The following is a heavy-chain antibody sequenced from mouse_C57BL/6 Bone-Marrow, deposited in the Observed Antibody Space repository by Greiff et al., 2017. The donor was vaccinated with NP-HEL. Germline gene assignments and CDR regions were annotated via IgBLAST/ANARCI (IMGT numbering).Heavy chain of an antibody. J-gene: IGHJ3*01. V-gene: IGHV2-2*01. D-gene: IGHD2-3*01. CDR3: ARLNDGYYEAWFAY. CDR2: IWSGGST. CDR1: GFSLTSYG. Sequence: QVQLQQSGPGLVQPSQSLSITCTVSGFSLTSYGVHWVRQSPGKGLEWLGVIWSGGSTDYNAAFISRLSISKDNSKSQVFFKMNSLQADDTAIYYCARLNDGYYEAWFAYWGQGTLVTVSA.